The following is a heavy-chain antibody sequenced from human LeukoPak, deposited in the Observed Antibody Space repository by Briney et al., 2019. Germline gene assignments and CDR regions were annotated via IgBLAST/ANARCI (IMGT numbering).Heavy chain of an antibody. CDR3: ARGGTSNYYYYYMDV. CDR1: GFTFSSYW. D-gene: IGHD5-12*01. J-gene: IGHJ6*03. CDR2: IKQDGSEK. Sequence: GGPLRLSCAASGFTFSSYWMSWVRQAPGKGLEWVANIKQDGSEKYYVDSVKGRFTISRDNAKNSLYLQMNSLRAEDTAVYYCARGGTSNYYYYYMDVWGKGTTVTVSS. V-gene: IGHV3-7*01.